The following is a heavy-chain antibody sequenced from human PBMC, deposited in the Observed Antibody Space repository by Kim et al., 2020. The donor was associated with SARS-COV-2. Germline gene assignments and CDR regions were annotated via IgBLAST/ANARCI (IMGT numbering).Heavy chain of an antibody. CDR1: GYTFTSYY. CDR3: ARVAYYDFWSGYSYHYYFDS. Sequence: ASVKVSCKASGYTFTSYYMHWVRQAPGQGLEWMGIINPSGGSTSYAQKFQGRVTMTRDTSTSTVYMELSSLISEDTAVYYCARVAYYDFWSGYSYHYYFDSCGHGTLVTVSS. D-gene: IGHD3-3*01. CDR2: INPSGGST. V-gene: IGHV1-46*01. J-gene: IGHJ4*01.